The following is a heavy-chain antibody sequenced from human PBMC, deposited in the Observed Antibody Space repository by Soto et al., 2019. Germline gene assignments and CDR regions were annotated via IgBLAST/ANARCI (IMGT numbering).Heavy chain of an antibody. CDR2: ISGSGGST. D-gene: IGHD6-13*01. CDR1: GLPFISYA. Sequence: GGSHRHSSTSSGLPFISYAMSWVRQATGKGLEWVSAISGSGGSTYYADSVKGRFTISRDNSKNTLYLQMNSLRAEDTAVYYCAKDRDSSWYNWFDPWGQGTLVTVSS. J-gene: IGHJ5*02. CDR3: AKDRDSSWYNWFDP. V-gene: IGHV3-23*01.